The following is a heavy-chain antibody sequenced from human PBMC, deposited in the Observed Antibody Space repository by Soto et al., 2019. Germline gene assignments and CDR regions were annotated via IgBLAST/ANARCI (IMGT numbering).Heavy chain of an antibody. V-gene: IGHV1-18*04. CDR1: GFALPSCG. CDR3: ARHSIMITFGGVIVFDY. Sequence: SAKVSWQESGFALPSCGSRWVRQAPDQGLEWMGWISAYNGNPNYAQKLQGRVTMTTDTSTSTAYMELRSLRSDDTAVYYCARHSIMITFGGVIVFDYWGQGTLVTRSS. J-gene: IGHJ4*02. CDR2: ISAYNGNP. D-gene: IGHD3-16*02.